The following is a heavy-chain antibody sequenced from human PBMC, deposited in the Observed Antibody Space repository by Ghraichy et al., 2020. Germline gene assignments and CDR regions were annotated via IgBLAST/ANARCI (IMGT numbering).Heavy chain of an antibody. V-gene: IGHV4-59*01. CDR3: AGGYGDYGGYGH. D-gene: IGHD4-17*01. J-gene: IGHJ4*02. Sequence: SETLSLTCTVSGGSISSYYWSWIRQPPGEGLEWIGCIYYSGSTIYNPSLKSRVTISVDTSKNQFSLKLSSVTAADTAVYYCAGGYGDYGGYGHWGQGTLVTVSS. CDR1: GGSISSYY. CDR2: IYYSGST.